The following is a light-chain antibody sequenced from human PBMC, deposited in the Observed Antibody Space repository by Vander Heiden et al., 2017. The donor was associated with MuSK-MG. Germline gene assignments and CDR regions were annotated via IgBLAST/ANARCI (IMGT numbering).Light chain of an antibody. CDR3: LLYYGGTRV. CDR1: TGAVTSGNY. CDR2: SIN. V-gene: IGLV7-43*01. Sequence: QTVVTQEPSLTVSPGGTVTLTCASSTGAVTSGNYPNWFQQKPGQAPRALIYSINNKHPWTPARFSGSLLGGKAALTLSGVQPEDEAEYYCLLYYGGTRVFGGGTKLTVL. J-gene: IGLJ3*02.